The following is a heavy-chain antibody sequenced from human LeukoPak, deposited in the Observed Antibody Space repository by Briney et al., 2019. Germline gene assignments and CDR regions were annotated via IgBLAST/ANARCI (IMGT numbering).Heavy chain of an antibody. D-gene: IGHD3-10*01. J-gene: IGHJ5*02. CDR2: ISAYNGNT. CDR3: ARDTAGYYAPGVDP. CDR1: GYTFTSYG. V-gene: IGHV1-18*01. Sequence: ASVKVSCKASGYTFTSYGISWVRQAPGRGLEWMGWISAYNGNTNYAQKLQGRVTMTTDTSTSTAYMELRSLRSDDTAVYYCARDTAGYYAPGVDPWGQGTLVTVSS.